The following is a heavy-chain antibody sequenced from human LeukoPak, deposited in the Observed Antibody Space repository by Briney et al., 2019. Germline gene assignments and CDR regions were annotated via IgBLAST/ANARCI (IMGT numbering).Heavy chain of an antibody. V-gene: IGHV1-69*05. Sequence: GASVKVSCKASGGTFSSYAVSWVRQAPGQGLEWMGRIIPIFGTANYAQKFQGRVTITTDESTSTAYMELSSLRSEDTAVYYCARPMVRGVIEDAFDIWGQGTMVTVSS. J-gene: IGHJ3*02. CDR3: ARPMVRGVIEDAFDI. D-gene: IGHD3-10*01. CDR1: GGTFSSYA. CDR2: IIPIFGTA.